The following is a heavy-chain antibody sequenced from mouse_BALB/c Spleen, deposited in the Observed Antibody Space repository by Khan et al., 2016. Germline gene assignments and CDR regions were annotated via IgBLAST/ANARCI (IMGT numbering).Heavy chain of an antibody. CDR3: TKDYGSSWFAY. V-gene: IGHV6-6*02. CDR2: IRLKSNNYAT. D-gene: IGHD1-1*01. Sequence: EVKLEESGGGLVQPGGSMKLSCVASGFTFSNYWMNWVRQSPEKGLEWVAEIRLKSNNYATHYAESVKGRFTISRDDSKSSVYLQMNNLRAEDTGIYYCTKDYGSSWFAYWGQGTLITVSA. CDR1: GFTFSNYW. J-gene: IGHJ3*01.